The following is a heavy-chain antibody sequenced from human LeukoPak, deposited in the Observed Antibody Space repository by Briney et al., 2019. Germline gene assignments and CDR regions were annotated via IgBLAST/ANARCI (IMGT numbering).Heavy chain of an antibody. CDR1: GFTFSKYW. J-gene: IGHJ4*02. V-gene: IGHV3-7*01. Sequence: GGSLRHSCAASGFTFSKYWMSWVRQAPGKGLEWVANINHDGSETYYVDSVKGRFTISRDNAKNSLFLQMISLRAEDTAVYYCAREGIYGSSSPPGYWGQGTLVTVSS. CDR2: INHDGSET. D-gene: IGHD6-6*01. CDR3: AREGIYGSSSPPGY.